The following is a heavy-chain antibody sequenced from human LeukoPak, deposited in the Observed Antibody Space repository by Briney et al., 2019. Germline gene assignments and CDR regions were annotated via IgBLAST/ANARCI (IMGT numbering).Heavy chain of an antibody. Sequence: GGSLRLSCAVSGGTFSAYWMAWVRQSPGKGLEWVAEINEDGSVKYYVDSMEGRFTISGDNAKNSLYLQMNSLGAEDTAVYYCAKVPRDSDCYWGQGTLVTVSS. CDR3: AKVPRDSDCY. CDR2: INEDGSVK. D-gene: IGHD2-21*02. CDR1: GGTFSAYW. V-gene: IGHV3-7*01. J-gene: IGHJ4*02.